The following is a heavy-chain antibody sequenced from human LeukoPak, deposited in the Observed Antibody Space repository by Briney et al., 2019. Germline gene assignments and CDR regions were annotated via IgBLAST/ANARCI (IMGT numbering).Heavy chain of an antibody. CDR1: GGSSSGYY. V-gene: IGHV4-34*01. CDR2: INHSGST. CDR3: ARHGGSGSYPPFDY. D-gene: IGHD3-10*01. Sequence: SETLSLTCAVYGGSSSGYYWSWIRQPPGKGLEWIGEINHSGSTNYNPSLKSRVTISVDTSKNQFSLKLSSVTAADTAVYYCARHGGSGSYPPFDYWGQGTLVTVSS. J-gene: IGHJ4*02.